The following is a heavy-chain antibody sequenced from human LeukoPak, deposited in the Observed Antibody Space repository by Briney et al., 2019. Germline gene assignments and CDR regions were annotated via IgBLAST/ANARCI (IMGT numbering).Heavy chain of an antibody. CDR3: ARGPKSGNFDY. Sequence: GGSLRLSCAASGFTFSSYWMSWVRKAPGKGLEWVANIKQDGSEKYYVDSVKGRFTISIDNAKNSLYLQMNSLRAEDTAVYYCARGPKSGNFDYWGQGTLVTVSS. J-gene: IGHJ4*02. CDR1: GFTFSSYW. V-gene: IGHV3-7*01. CDR2: IKQDGSEK. D-gene: IGHD1-14*01.